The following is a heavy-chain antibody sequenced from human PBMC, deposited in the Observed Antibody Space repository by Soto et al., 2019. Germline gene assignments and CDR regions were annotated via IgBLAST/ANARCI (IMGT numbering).Heavy chain of an antibody. J-gene: IGHJ4*02. Sequence: QVQLVQSGAEVKNPGSSVKISCKASGGIFSRLVISWLRQAPGQAPEWLGRIIPVLGVTNHAQTFQNRITIIADESTTTAYMELNSLTSDDTAVYFCATSAVGVYFYADWGQGTLVGVSS. D-gene: IGHD6-13*01. V-gene: IGHV1-69*02. CDR1: GGIFSRLV. CDR3: ATSAVGVYFYAD. CDR2: IIPVLGVT.